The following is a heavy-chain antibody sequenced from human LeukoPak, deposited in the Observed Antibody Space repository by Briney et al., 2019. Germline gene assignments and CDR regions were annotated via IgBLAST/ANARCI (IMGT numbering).Heavy chain of an antibody. D-gene: IGHD6-13*01. CDR2: INTNSGGT. CDR1: GYTFTGYY. V-gene: IGHV1-2*02. J-gene: IGHJ5*02. Sequence: ASVKVSCKASGYTFTGYYKHWVRQAPGQGLEWMGWINTNSGGTNYAQKFQGRVTMTRDTSISTAYMELSRLRSDDTAVDYCARSQQLVWDNWFDPWGQGTLVTVSS. CDR3: ARSQQLVWDNWFDP.